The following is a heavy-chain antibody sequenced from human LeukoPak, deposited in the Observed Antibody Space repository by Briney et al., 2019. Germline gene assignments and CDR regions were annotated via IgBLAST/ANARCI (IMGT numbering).Heavy chain of an antibody. Sequence: SETLSLTCTVSGGSMRSSNFYWGWIRQPSGKGLEWIGEINHSGSTNYNPSLKSRVTISVDTSKNQFSLKLSSVTAADTAVYYCASRRQLLWFGELFRAFDIWGQGTMVTVSS. J-gene: IGHJ3*02. V-gene: IGHV4-39*07. CDR3: ASRRQLLWFGELFRAFDI. CDR2: INHSGST. D-gene: IGHD3-10*01. CDR1: GGSMRSSNFY.